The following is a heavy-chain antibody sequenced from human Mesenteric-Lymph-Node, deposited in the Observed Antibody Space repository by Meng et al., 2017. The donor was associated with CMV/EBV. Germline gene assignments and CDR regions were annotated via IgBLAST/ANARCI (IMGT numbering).Heavy chain of an antibody. J-gene: IGHJ4*02. V-gene: IGHV3-9*01. Sequence: SLKISCAASGFIFDDYAMHWVRQGPGKGLEWVSGISWKSAGIDYAASVKGRFTISRDNAKNSLYLQMNSLRAEDTAVYYCARDGCSSTSCYDYWGQGTLVTVSS. D-gene: IGHD2-2*01. CDR1: GFIFDDYA. CDR2: ISWKSAGI. CDR3: ARDGCSSTSCYDY.